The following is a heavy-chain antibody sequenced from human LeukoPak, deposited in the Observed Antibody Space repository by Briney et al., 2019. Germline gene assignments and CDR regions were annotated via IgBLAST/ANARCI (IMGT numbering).Heavy chain of an antibody. CDR1: GGSFSGYY. CDR2: INHSGST. V-gene: IGHV4-34*01. J-gene: IGHJ3*02. Sequence: SETLSLTCAVYGGSFSGYYWSWIRQPPGKGLEWIGEINHSGSTNYNPSLKSRVTISVDTSKNQFSLKLSSVTAADTAVYYCARVYGSSYDFRGAFDIWGQGTMVTVSS. D-gene: IGHD5-12*01. CDR3: ARVYGSSYDFRGAFDI.